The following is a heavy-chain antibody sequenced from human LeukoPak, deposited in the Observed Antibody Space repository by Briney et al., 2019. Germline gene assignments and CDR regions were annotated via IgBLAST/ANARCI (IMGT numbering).Heavy chain of an antibody. D-gene: IGHD3-10*01. Sequence: PSETLSLTCAVYGESFSGYYWSWIRQPPGKGLEWIGEINHSGSTNYNPSLKSRVTISVDTSKNQFSLKLSSVTAADTAVYYCARGLRGSGSSYYYYYGMDVWGQGTTVTVSS. CDR2: INHSGST. V-gene: IGHV4-34*01. J-gene: IGHJ6*02. CDR1: GESFSGYY. CDR3: ARGLRGSGSSYYYYYGMDV.